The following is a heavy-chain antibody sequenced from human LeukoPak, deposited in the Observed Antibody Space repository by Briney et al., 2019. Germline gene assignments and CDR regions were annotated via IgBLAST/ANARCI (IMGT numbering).Heavy chain of an antibody. D-gene: IGHD5-18*01. CDR2: IKQDRSEK. V-gene: IGHV3-7*01. J-gene: IGHJ4*02. CDR3: ARAWIQLWFEGATVGLLDY. Sequence: PGGSLRLSCAASGFTFSSNWMNWVRQAPGKGLDWVANIKQDRSEKYYVDSVKGRFTISRDNAKNSLYLQMNSLRAEDTAVYYCARAWIQLWFEGATVGLLDYWGQGTLVTVSS. CDR1: GFTFSSNW.